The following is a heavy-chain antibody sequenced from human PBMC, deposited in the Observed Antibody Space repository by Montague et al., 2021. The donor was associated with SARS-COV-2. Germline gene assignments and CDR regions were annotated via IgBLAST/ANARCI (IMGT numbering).Heavy chain of an antibody. J-gene: IGHJ4*02. V-gene: IGHV4-34*01. CDR3: ARGSTVTHY. D-gene: IGHD4-17*01. Sequence: SETLSLTCAVYGGSLSGYYWSWIRQPPGKGLEWIGEINHSGSTNYNLSLKSRVTISVDTSKNQFSLKLSSVTAADTAVYYCARGSTVTHYWGQGTLVTVSS. CDR2: INHSGST. CDR1: GGSLSGYY.